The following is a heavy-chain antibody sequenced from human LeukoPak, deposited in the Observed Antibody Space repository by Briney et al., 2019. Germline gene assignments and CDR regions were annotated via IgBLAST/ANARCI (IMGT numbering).Heavy chain of an antibody. J-gene: IGHJ4*02. V-gene: IGHV4-59*01. CDR1: YGSISSYY. CDR2: IYSSGIT. CDR3: ARSGGFGSDY. Sequence: SETLSLTCIVSYGSISSYYWSWIRQPPGKGLEWIGQIYSSGITNYSPSLKSRVTISVDTSKNQFSLKLTSVTAADTAMYFCARSGGFGSDYWGQGTLVTVSS. D-gene: IGHD6-25*01.